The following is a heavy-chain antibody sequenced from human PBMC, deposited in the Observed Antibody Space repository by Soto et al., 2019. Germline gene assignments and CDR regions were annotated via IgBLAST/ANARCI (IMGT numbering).Heavy chain of an antibody. V-gene: IGHV1-58*01. CDR3: AAVRLQDETEVGY. CDR2: IVVGSGNT. CDR1: GFTFTSSA. D-gene: IGHD5-12*01. Sequence: GASVKVSCKASGFTFTSSAVQWVRQARGQRLEWIGWIVVGSGNTNYAQKFQERVTITRDMSTSTAYMELSSLRSEDTAVYYCAAVRLQDETEVGYWGQGTLVTVSS. J-gene: IGHJ4*02.